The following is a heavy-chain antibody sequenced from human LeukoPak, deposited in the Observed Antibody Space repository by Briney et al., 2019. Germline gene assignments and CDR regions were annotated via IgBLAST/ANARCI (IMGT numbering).Heavy chain of an antibody. J-gene: IGHJ4*01. D-gene: IGHD6-13*01. CDR2: IYSGGST. V-gene: IGHV3-53*01. Sequence: PGGSLRLSCAASGFTVSSNYMSWVRQAPGKGLEWVSVIYSGGSTYYADSVKGRFTISRDNSKNTLYLQMNSLRAEDTAVYYCARAPRYSSSWSEDWGHGTLFTVSS. CDR1: GFTVSSNY. CDR3: ARAPRYSSSWSED.